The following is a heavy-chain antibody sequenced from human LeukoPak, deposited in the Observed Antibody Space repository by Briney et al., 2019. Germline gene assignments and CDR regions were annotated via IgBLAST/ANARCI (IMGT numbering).Heavy chain of an antibody. V-gene: IGHV1-69*13. CDR1: GGTFSSYA. D-gene: IGHD5-24*01. J-gene: IGHJ5*02. Sequence: VASVKVSCKASGGTFSSYAISWMRQAPGQGLEWMGGSSPIFGTANYAQKFQGRVTITADESTSTAYMELSSLRSEDTAVYYCARAHQRWLQLLQPGNWFDPWGQGTLVTVSS. CDR3: ARAHQRWLQLLQPGNWFDP. CDR2: SSPIFGTA.